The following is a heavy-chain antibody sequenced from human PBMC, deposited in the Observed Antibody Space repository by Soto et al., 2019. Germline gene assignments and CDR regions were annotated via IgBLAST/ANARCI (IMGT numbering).Heavy chain of an antibody. CDR2: INPTSGGT. V-gene: IGHV1-2*02. CDR1: GYTFAAYY. D-gene: IGHD4-17*01. CDR3: ARDPDYGDYWGYFFDS. J-gene: IGHJ4*02. Sequence: QVQLVQSGAEVKKPGASVKVSCKTSGYTFAAYYIHWIRQAPGQGLEWMGWINPTSGGTVYAQNFQDRVTMTRATSISTAYMELRRLNSDDTDVYYCARDPDYGDYWGYFFDSWGQGTPVTVSS.